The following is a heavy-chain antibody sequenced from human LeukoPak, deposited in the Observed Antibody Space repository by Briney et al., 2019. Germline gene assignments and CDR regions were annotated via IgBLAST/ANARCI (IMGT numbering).Heavy chain of an antibody. D-gene: IGHD7-27*01. Sequence: SGTLSLTCAVSGASITSHPWNWVRQPPGKGLEWIGEMYNSGTGTYKPSLRSRVTMFFDESKNHLSLKLNSVTAADTAVYYCARGGNWDFDYWGQGVLVIVSS. CDR2: MYNSGTG. CDR3: ARGGNWDFDY. J-gene: IGHJ4*02. CDR1: GASITSHPW. V-gene: IGHV4-4*02.